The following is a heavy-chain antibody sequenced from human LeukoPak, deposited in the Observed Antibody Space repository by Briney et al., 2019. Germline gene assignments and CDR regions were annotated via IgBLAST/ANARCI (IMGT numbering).Heavy chain of an antibody. CDR3: ARHLISDYYDSSGYYYPFDF. J-gene: IGHJ4*02. D-gene: IGHD3-22*01. CDR2: IYYSGST. V-gene: IGHV4-39*01. Sequence: SETLSLTCTVSGGSISSSSYYWGWIRQPPGKGLEWIGSIYYSGSTYYNPSLKSRVTISVDTSKNQFSLKLSSVTAADTAVYSCARHLISDYYDSSGYYYPFDFWGQGTLVTVSS. CDR1: GGSISSSSYY.